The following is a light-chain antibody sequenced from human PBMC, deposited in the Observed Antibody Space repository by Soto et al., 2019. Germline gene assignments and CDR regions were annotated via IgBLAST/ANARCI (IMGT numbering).Light chain of an antibody. J-gene: IGKJ5*01. V-gene: IGKV1-12*01. Sequence: DIPMTQSPSFVSASVGDRVTITCRASQGISRWLGWYQQRPGEAREVLIYGASSLQSGGPSRFRGSGSGTDFSLTISGLQREDFATCYCQRANSFPLTFGQGTRLA. CDR2: GAS. CDR3: QRANSFPLT. CDR1: QGISRW.